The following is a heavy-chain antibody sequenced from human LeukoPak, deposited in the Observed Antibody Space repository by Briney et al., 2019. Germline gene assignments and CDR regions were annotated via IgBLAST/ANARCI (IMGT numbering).Heavy chain of an antibody. CDR3: ARGLRYGIAAAGTDAFDI. D-gene: IGHD6-13*01. J-gene: IGHJ3*02. CDR1: GYTFTAYY. CDR2: INPNSGGT. V-gene: IGHV1-2*02. Sequence: ASVKVSCKASGYTFTAYYMHWVRQAPGQGLEWMGWINPNSGGTNYAQKFQGRVTMTRDTSISTAYMELSSLRSEDTAVYYCARGLRYGIAAAGTDAFDIWGQGTMVTVSS.